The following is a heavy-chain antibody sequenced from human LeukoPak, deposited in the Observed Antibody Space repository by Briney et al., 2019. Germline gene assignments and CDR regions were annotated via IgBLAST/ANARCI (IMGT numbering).Heavy chain of an antibody. CDR3: ARGPLEYCSGGTCYSGRNWFDP. CDR1: GYTFTSYG. V-gene: IGHV1-18*01. Sequence: ASVKVSCKASGYTFTSYGISWVRQAPGQGLEWMGWISAYNDNTNYAQKLQGRVTMTTDTSTSTAYMELRSLRSDDTAAYYCARGPLEYCSGGTCYSGRNWFDPWGQGTLVTVSS. J-gene: IGHJ5*02. D-gene: IGHD2-15*01. CDR2: ISAYNDNT.